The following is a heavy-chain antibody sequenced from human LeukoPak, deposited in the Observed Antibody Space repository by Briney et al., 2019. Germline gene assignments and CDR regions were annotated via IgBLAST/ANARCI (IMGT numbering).Heavy chain of an antibody. J-gene: IGHJ4*02. CDR1: GGSFSGYY. CDR2: INHSGST. CDR3: ARPVAGKGYYFDY. Sequence: SETLSLTCAVYGGSFSGYYWSWIRQPPVKGLEWIGEINHSGSTNYNPSLKSRVTISVDTSKNQFSLKLSSVTAADTAVYYCARPVAGKGYYFDYWGQGTLVTVSS. V-gene: IGHV4-34*01. D-gene: IGHD6-19*01.